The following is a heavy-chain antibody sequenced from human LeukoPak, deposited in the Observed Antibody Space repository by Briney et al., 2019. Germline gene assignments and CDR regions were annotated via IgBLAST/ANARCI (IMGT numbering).Heavy chain of an antibody. CDR2: MNPNSGNT. CDR1: GYTFTSYD. Sequence: GASVKVSCKASGYTFTSYDINWVRQATGQGLEWMGWMNPNSGNTGYAQKFQGRVTMTRNTSISTAYMELSSLRSEDTAVYYCARVGSDYYDSSGKFDYWGQGTLVTVSS. D-gene: IGHD3-22*01. CDR3: ARVGSDYYDSSGKFDY. V-gene: IGHV1-8*01. J-gene: IGHJ4*02.